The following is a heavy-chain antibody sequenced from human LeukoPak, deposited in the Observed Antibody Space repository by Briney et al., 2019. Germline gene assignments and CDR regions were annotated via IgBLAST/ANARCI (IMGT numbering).Heavy chain of an antibody. J-gene: IGHJ4*02. V-gene: IGHV3-23*01. CDR3: GGSRSFF. D-gene: IGHD6-6*01. Sequence: PGGSLRLSCAASGFTFSNIAMSWVRQAPGKGLEWVSTISGSGTSTYYADPVKGRFTISRDNSNNTLYLQMNSLRADYTAVYYCGGSRSFFWGQGTLVTVSS. CDR1: GFTFSNIA. CDR2: ISGSGTST.